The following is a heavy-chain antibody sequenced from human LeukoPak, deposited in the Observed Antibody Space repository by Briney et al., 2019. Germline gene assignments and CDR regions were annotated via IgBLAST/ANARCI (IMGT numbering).Heavy chain of an antibody. CDR1: GGSINSDH. V-gene: IGHV4-59*08. D-gene: IGHD3-16*02. J-gene: IGHJ4*02. CDR3: ASVRGLGVITPYLDY. Sequence: SETLSLTCTVPGGSINSDHWSWIRQPPGKGLGWIGCISYTGSTHYNPSLKSRVTILVDTSKNHFSLKLSSVTAADTAVYYCASVRGLGVITPYLDYWGQGTLVTVSS. CDR2: ISYTGST.